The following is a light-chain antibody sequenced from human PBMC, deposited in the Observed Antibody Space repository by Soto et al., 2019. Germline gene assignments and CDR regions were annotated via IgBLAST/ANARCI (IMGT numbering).Light chain of an antibody. CDR3: QQYGSSGT. Sequence: DIQMTQSPSSLSASVGDRVTITCRASQGISNYLAWYQQKPGKVPKLLIYAASTLQSGVPSRFSGSGSGTDFTLTIRRLEPEDFAVYYCQQYGSSGTFGQGTKVDIK. J-gene: IGKJ1*01. CDR2: AAS. CDR1: QGISNY. V-gene: IGKV1-27*01.